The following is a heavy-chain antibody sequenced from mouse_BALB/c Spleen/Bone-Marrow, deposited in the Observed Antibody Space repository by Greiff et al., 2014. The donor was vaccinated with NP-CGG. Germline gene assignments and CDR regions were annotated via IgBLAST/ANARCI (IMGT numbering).Heavy chain of an antibody. V-gene: IGHV2-6-7*01. J-gene: IGHJ4*01. CDR2: VWGDGRT. CDR1: GFSLTGYG. Sequence: QVQLKESGPGLVAPSQSLSITCTVSGFSLTGYGVNWVRQPPGKGLEWLGLVWGDGRTDYNSALKSRLSVSKDNSKSQVFLKMNSLQTDDTARYHCASNIYAMDYWGQGTSVTVSS. CDR3: ASNIYAMDY.